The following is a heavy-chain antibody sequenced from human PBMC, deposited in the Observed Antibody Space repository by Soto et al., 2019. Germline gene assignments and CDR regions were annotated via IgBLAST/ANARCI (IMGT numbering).Heavy chain of an antibody. V-gene: IGHV4-59*08. J-gene: IGHJ4*02. CDR2: IYYAGTT. Sequence: PSETLSLTCTVSGGSFSPNYWAWIRQPPGRGLEWIGYIYYAGTTSYNPSLKSRLTISLETSKSQISLRLSSVTAADTAVYYCAGRHGGAVADWGQGTLVTVAS. CDR3: AGRHGGAVAD. D-gene: IGHD3-10*01. CDR1: GGSFSPNY.